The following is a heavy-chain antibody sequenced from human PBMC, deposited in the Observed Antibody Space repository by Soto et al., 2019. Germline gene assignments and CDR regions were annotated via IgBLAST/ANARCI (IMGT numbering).Heavy chain of an antibody. D-gene: IGHD6-19*01. V-gene: IGHV3-23*01. CDR3: AKDLEWLEYYYYYYGMDV. Sequence: GGSLRLSCAASGFTFSSYAMSWVRQAPGKGLEWVSAISGSGGSTYYADSVKGRFTISRDNSKNTLYLKMNSLRAEDTAVYYCAKDLEWLEYYYYYYGMDVWGQGATVTVSS. J-gene: IGHJ6*02. CDR1: GFTFSSYA. CDR2: ISGSGGST.